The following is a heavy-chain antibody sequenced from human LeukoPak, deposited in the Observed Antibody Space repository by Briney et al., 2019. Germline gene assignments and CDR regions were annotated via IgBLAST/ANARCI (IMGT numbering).Heavy chain of an antibody. D-gene: IGHD3-10*01. Sequence: GGSLRLSCAASGFTFSSYSMNWVRQAPGKGLEWVSSISSSSSYIYYADSVKGRFTISRDNSKNTLYLQMNSLRAEDTAVYYCARVDRLTMVRGVISYYYYYMDVWGKGTTVTVSS. CDR1: GFTFSSYS. CDR2: ISSSSSYI. CDR3: ARVDRLTMVRGVISYYYYYMDV. V-gene: IGHV3-21*04. J-gene: IGHJ6*03.